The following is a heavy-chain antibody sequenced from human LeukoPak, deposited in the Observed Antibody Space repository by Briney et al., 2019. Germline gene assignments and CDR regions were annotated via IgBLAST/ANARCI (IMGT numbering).Heavy chain of an antibody. CDR3: AKDGSLDDSSGYYSTAYLSVTYQLDY. V-gene: IGHV3-30*02. CDR1: GFTFSSYG. D-gene: IGHD3-22*01. Sequence: GGSLRLSCEASGFTFSSYGMHWARQAPGKGLEWMAYIRYDGSNKYYADSVKGRFTISRDNSKNTLYLQMNSLRAEDTAVYYCAKDGSLDDSSGYYSTAYLSVTYQLDYWGQGTLVTVSS. J-gene: IGHJ4*02. CDR2: IRYDGSNK.